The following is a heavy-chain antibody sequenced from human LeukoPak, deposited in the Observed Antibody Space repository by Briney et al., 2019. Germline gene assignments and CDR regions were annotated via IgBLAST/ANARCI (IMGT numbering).Heavy chain of an antibody. CDR2: ISGSDGST. J-gene: IGHJ4*02. Sequence: PGGSLRPSCVASGFIFKNHAMTWVRQTPGKGLEWVASISGSDGSTFYRDSVRGRFTISRDNSANTLFLQMKNLRPEDTALYYCTKFDSWGRGVLVTVSS. CDR1: GFIFKNHA. V-gene: IGHV3-23*01. CDR3: TKFDS.